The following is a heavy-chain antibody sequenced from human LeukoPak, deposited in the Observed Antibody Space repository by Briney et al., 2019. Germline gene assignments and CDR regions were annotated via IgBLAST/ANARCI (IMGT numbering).Heavy chain of an antibody. D-gene: IGHD3-22*01. CDR1: GYSISSGYY. Sequence: KPSETLSLTCTVSGYSISSGYYWGWIRQPPGKGLEWIGSIYHSGRTFYNPSLKGRVTISVDTSKNQFSLKLTSVTAADTAVYYCAREHYDSSGYNSNFDYWGQGTLVTVSS. J-gene: IGHJ4*02. V-gene: IGHV4-38-2*02. CDR2: IYHSGRT. CDR3: AREHYDSSGYNSNFDY.